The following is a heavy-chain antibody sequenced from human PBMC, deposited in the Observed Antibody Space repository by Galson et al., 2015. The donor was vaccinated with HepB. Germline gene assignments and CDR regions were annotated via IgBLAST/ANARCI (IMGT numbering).Heavy chain of an antibody. D-gene: IGHD1-26*01. CDR2: ISSGGSTT. V-gene: IGHV3-11*01. CDR3: ATGGIKNAIVGAPY. Sequence: SLRLSCAASGFTFSDYYMSWIRQSPGQGLEWLAYISSGGSTTYYVDPVKGRFTISRDNAKNSLFLQMNSLRAEDTALYYCATGGIKNAIVGAPYWGQGTLVTVSS. CDR1: GFTFSDYY. J-gene: IGHJ4*02.